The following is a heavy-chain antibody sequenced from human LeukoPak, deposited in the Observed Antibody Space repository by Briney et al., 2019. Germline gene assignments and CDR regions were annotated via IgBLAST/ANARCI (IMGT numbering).Heavy chain of an antibody. V-gene: IGHV3-23*01. D-gene: IGHD5-18*01. Sequence: GGSLRLSCAASGFTFSSYAMSWVRQAPGKGLEWVSSISGSGSSTFYADSVKGRFTISRDNSKNTLYLQINSRRAEDTAVYFCAKGPTEELWLIQYFEYWGQGTLVTVSS. CDR3: AKGPTEELWLIQYFEY. CDR1: GFTFSSYA. J-gene: IGHJ4*02. CDR2: ISGSGSST.